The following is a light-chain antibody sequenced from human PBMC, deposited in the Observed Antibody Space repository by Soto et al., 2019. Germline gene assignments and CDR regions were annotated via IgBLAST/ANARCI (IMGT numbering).Light chain of an antibody. CDR1: TGAVTSGHY. CDR2: STN. Sequence: QTVVTQEPSLTVSPGGTVTLTCASSTGAVTSGHYPNWFQQKPGQAPRALIYSTNNKHSWTPARFSGSLLGGKAALTLSGAQPEDEAEYYCLLYCDGAGVFGGGTKLTVL. J-gene: IGLJ3*02. V-gene: IGLV7-43*01. CDR3: LLYCDGAGV.